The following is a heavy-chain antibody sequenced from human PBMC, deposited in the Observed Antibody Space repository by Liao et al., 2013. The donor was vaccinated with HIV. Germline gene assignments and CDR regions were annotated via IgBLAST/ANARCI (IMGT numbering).Heavy chain of an antibody. CDR2: IYTSGST. V-gene: IGHV4-61*02. J-gene: IGHJ4*02. Sequence: QLQLQESGPGLVKPSETLSLTCTVSGGSISSSSNYWGWIRQPAGKGLEWIGRIYTSGSTNYNPSLKSRVTISVDTSKNQFSLKLSSVTAADTAVYYCAREPDYWGQGTLVTVSS. CDR3: AREPDY. CDR1: GGSISSSSNY.